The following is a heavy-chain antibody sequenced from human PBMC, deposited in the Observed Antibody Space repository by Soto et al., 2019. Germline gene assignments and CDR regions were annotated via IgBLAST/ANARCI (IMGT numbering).Heavy chain of an antibody. CDR2: FDPEDGET. Sequence: ASVKVSCKVSGYTLTELSMHWVRQAPGKGLEWMGGFDPEDGETIYAQKFQGRVTMTEDTSTDTAYMELSSLRSEDTAVYYCATDIPAVFWSGYYPMDVWGKGTTVTVSS. D-gene: IGHD3-3*01. CDR1: GYTLTELS. J-gene: IGHJ6*04. V-gene: IGHV1-24*01. CDR3: ATDIPAVFWSGYYPMDV.